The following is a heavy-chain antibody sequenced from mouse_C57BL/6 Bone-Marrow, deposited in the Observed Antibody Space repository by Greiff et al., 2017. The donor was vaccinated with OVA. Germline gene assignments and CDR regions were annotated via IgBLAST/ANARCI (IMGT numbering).Heavy chain of an antibody. CDR3: ARAGWLLRYFDV. CDR2: INPSTGGT. J-gene: IGHJ1*03. Sequence: EVQLQQSGPELVKPGASVKISCKASGYSFTGYYMNWVKQSPEKSLEWIGEINPSTGGTTYNQKFKAKATLTVDKSTSTSYMQLKSLTSEDSAVYYGARAGWLLRYFDVWGTGTTVTVSS. V-gene: IGHV1-42*01. CDR1: GYSFTGYY. D-gene: IGHD2-3*01.